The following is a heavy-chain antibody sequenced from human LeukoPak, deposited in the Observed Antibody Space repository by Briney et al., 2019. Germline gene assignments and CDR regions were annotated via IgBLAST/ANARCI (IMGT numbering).Heavy chain of an antibody. CDR2: IRSNTYGGTT. D-gene: IGHD5-18*01. Sequence: GGSLRLSCAASGFTFSSYWMSWVRQAPGKGLEWVGFIRSNTYGGTTEYVASVTGRFTISRDDSKRIAYLQMNNLKTEDTAVYYCGHSFGFVWGRGTLVTVPS. J-gene: IGHJ4*02. CDR1: GFTFSSYW. V-gene: IGHV3-49*04. CDR3: GHSFGFV.